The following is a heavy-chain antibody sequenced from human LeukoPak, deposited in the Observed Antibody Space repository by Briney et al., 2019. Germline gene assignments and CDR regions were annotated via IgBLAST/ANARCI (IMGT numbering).Heavy chain of an antibody. CDR3: ARGGLWCSSTSCYSWFDP. D-gene: IGHD2-2*02. CDR1: GGSFSGYY. V-gene: IGHV4-34*01. Sequence: SETLSLTCAVYGGSFSGYYWSWIRQPPGKGLEWIGEINHSGSTNYNPSLKSRVTISVDTSKNQFSLKLSSVTAVDTAVYYCARGGLWCSSTSCYSWFDPWGQGTLVTVSS. J-gene: IGHJ5*02. CDR2: INHSGST.